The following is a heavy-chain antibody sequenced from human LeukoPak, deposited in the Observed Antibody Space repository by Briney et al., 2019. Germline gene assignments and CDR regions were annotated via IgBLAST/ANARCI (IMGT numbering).Heavy chain of an antibody. J-gene: IGHJ4*02. CDR1: GFTFSSYS. CDR2: ISSSGSTI. Sequence: GGSLRLSCAASGFTFSSYSMNWVRQAPGKGLEWVSYISSSGSTIYYADSVKGRFTISRDNAKNSLYLQMNSLRAEDTAVYYCARDGGLEMATWTFDYWGQGTLVTVSS. CDR3: ARDGGLEMATWTFDY. D-gene: IGHD5-24*01. V-gene: IGHV3-48*04.